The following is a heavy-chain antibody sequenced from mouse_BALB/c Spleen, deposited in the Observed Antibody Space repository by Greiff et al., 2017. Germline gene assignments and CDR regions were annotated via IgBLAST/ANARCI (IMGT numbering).Heavy chain of an antibody. CDR3: TREGTGTRAWFAY. Sequence: EVMLVESGGGLVKPGGSLKLSCAASGFTFSSYTMSWVRQTPEKRLEWVATISSGGSYTYYPDSVKGRFTISRDNAKNTLYLQMSSLKSEDTAMYYCTREGTGTRAWFAYWGQGTLVTVSA. CDR2: ISSGGSYT. D-gene: IGHD4-1*01. V-gene: IGHV5-6-4*01. CDR1: GFTFSSYT. J-gene: IGHJ3*01.